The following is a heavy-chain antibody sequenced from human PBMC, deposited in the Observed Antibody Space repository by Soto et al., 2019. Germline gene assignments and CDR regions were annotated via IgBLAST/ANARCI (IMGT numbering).Heavy chain of an antibody. CDR1: GFTFSGSA. V-gene: IGHV3-73*02. J-gene: IGHJ4*02. CDR3: ARGVYYFWNGHPKGLDY. Sequence: EVQLVESGGGLVQPGGSLKLSCAASGFTFSGSAMHWVRQASGKGLEWVGRIRSKANSYATAYVVSVKGRFTISRDDSRNTAYLQMNSLKTEDTAVYYCARGVYYFWNGHPKGLDYWGQGTVVTVSS. D-gene: IGHD3-3*01. CDR2: IRSKANSYAT.